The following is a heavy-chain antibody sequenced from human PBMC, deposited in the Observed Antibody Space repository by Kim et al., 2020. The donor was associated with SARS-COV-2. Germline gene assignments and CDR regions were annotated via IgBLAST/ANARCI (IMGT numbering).Heavy chain of an antibody. CDR1: GGTFSTTT. CDR3: AKEGGATLFDP. J-gene: IGHJ5*02. V-gene: IGHV1-69*13. Sequence: SVKVSCKASGGTFSTTTFSWVRQAPGQGLEWMGNLIPIFGSASYAQSFEGRVNFIADESTSTAYMELNSLRSDDTAVYFCAKEGGATLFDPWGQGTLVTVSS. CDR2: LIPIFGSA.